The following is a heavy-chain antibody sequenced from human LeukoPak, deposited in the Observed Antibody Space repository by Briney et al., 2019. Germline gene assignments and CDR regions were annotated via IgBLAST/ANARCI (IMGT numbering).Heavy chain of an antibody. V-gene: IGHV1-18*01. CDR3: ARPKEYSSSNYFDY. D-gene: IGHD6-6*01. CDR2: ISAYNGNT. J-gene: IGHJ4*02. CDR1: GYTFTSYG. Sequence: ASVKVSCKASGYTFTSYGISWVRQAPGQGLEWMGWISAYNGNTNYAQKLQGRVTMTTDTSTSTAYMELRSLRSDDTAVYYCARPKEYSSSNYFDYWGQGTLVTVSS.